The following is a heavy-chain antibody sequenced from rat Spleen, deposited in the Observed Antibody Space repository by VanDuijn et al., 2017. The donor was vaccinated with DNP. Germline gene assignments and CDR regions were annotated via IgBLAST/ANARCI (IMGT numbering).Heavy chain of an antibody. J-gene: IGHJ2*01. D-gene: IGHD4-3*01. CDR3: VRGKYNSDYFYY. CDR2: MNSAGST. CDR1: GYSIISSYR. V-gene: IGHV3-3*01. Sequence: EVQLQESGPGLVKPSQSLSLTCSVTGYSIISSYRWHWIRKFPGNKLEWLGYMNSAGSTNYNPSLKSRISITRYTSKNQFFLQMNSVTTEDTATYYCVRGKYNSDYFYYWGQGVMVTVSS.